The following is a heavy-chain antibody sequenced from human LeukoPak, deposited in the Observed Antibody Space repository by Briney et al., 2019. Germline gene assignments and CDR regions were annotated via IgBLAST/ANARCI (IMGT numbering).Heavy chain of an antibody. D-gene: IGHD3-3*01. CDR1: GFTFSDHY. CDR3: AKGLRFLEWLPPFDY. J-gene: IGHJ4*02. V-gene: IGHV3-30*18. CDR2: ISYDGSNK. Sequence: PGGSLRLSCAASGFTFSDHYMDWVRQAPGKGLEWVAVISYDGSNKYYVDSVKGRFTISRDNSKNTLYLQMNSLRAEDTAVYYCAKGLRFLEWLPPFDYWGQGTLVTVSS.